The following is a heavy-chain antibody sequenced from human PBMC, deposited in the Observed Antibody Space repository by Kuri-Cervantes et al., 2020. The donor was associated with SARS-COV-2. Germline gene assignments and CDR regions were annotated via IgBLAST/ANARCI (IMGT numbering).Heavy chain of an antibody. Sequence: VKVSCKASGDTFSSYTISWVRLSPGQGLVWMGRLNPILGIANYAQKFQGRVTITADKSTSTAYMELSSLRSEDTAVYYCASGAVADRFDYWGQGTLVTVSS. D-gene: IGHD6-19*01. CDR2: LNPILGIA. CDR3: ASGAVADRFDY. CDR1: GDTFSSYT. J-gene: IGHJ4*02. V-gene: IGHV1-69*02.